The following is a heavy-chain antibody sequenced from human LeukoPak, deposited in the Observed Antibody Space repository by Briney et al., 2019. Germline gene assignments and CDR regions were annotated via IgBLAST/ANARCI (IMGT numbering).Heavy chain of an antibody. Sequence: GGSLRLSCEASRFSFSAYPMGWVRRAPGKGLEWVSSITSGGYIYYADSLKGRFTISRDDAKNSLNLQLNSLRAEDTAVYYCARDPNCSADCYPPYYFDYWGQGTLVTVSS. V-gene: IGHV3-69-1*01. CDR3: ARDPNCSADCYPPYYFDY. CDR1: RFSFSAYP. CDR2: ITSGGYI. J-gene: IGHJ4*02. D-gene: IGHD2-21*02.